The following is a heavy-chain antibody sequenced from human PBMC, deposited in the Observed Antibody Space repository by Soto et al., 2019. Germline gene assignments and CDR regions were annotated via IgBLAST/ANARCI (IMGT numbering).Heavy chain of an antibody. Sequence: QVQLVESGGGVVQPGRFLRLSCAASGFMFSNHGMHWVRQAPGKGLEWVAVIWSDGNNRYYADSVKGRFTISRDNSKNPLYLQMNSLRAEDTAVYYCVRGDNWNDEASDYWGQGTLVTVSS. CDR3: VRGDNWNDEASDY. D-gene: IGHD1-1*01. J-gene: IGHJ4*02. CDR1: GFMFSNHG. V-gene: IGHV3-33*01. CDR2: IWSDGNNR.